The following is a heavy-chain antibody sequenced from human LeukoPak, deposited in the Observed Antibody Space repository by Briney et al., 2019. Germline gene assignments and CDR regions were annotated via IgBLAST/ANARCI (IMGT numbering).Heavy chain of an antibody. CDR1: GFTFSDYW. CDR2: IKTDGSST. Sequence: SGGSLRLSCAASGFTFSDYWMHWVRQAPGKGLVWVSRIKTDGSSTSYADSVKGRFTISRDNAKNSLHLQMNSLRAEDTAVYYCTRDPSEATHPYYFDYWGQGTLVTVSS. CDR3: TRDPSEATHPYYFDY. J-gene: IGHJ4*02. D-gene: IGHD6-25*01. V-gene: IGHV3-74*01.